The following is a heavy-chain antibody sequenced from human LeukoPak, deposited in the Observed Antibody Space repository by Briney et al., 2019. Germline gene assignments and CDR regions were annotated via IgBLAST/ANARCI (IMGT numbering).Heavy chain of an antibody. Sequence: SETLSLTCTVSGGSISSSTYYWGWIRQPPGKGLEWIGSIFNSGNTFDNPSLRSRVTISVDTSKNQFSLKLSSVAAADTALYYCARHRSGWLQSSFDYWGQGTLVTVSP. CDR2: IFNSGNT. CDR3: ARHRSGWLQSSFDY. V-gene: IGHV4-39*01. CDR1: GGSISSSTYY. J-gene: IGHJ4*02. D-gene: IGHD5-24*01.